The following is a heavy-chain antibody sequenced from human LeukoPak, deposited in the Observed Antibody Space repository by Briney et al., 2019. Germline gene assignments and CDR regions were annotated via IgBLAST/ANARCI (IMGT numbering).Heavy chain of an antibody. CDR1: GYTFTSYD. Sequence: ASVKVSCKASGYTFTSYDINWVRQATGQRLEWMGWMNPNSGNTGYAQKFQGRVTMTRNTSISTAYMELSSLRSEDTAVYYCARGGRLRWFGKNWFDPWGQGTLVTVSS. CDR3: ARGGRLRWFGKNWFDP. D-gene: IGHD3-10*01. CDR2: MNPNSGNT. J-gene: IGHJ5*02. V-gene: IGHV1-8*01.